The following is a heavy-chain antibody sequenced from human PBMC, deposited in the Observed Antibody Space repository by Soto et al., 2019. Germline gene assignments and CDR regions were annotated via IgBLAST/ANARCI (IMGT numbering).Heavy chain of an antibody. D-gene: IGHD4-4*01. CDR2: INPILGIA. J-gene: IGHJ4*02. CDR3: ARGRHDYSNYGSFDY. CDR1: GGTFSSYT. V-gene: IGHV1-69*02. Sequence: QVQLVQSGAEVQKPGSSVKVSCKASGGTFSSYTISWVRQAPGQGLEWMGRINPILGIANYAQKFQGRVTITADKSTSTAYMELSSLRSEDTAVYYCARGRHDYSNYGSFDYWGQGTLVTVSS.